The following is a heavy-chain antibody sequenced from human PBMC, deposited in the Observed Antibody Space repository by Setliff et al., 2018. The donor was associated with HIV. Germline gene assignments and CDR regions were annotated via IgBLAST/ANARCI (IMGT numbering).Heavy chain of an antibody. V-gene: IGHV4-61*02. Sequence: PSETLSLTCTVSGDSVSSRSYYWSWIRQPAGKGLEWIGRIYTSGSTNYNPSLKSRVTMSVDTSKNQFSLNLASVTAADTAVYYCARAPGPYGDYNWFDPWGQGALVTVSS. CDR2: IYTSGST. D-gene: IGHD4-17*01. J-gene: IGHJ5*02. CDR3: ARAPGPYGDYNWFDP. CDR1: GDSVSSRSYY.